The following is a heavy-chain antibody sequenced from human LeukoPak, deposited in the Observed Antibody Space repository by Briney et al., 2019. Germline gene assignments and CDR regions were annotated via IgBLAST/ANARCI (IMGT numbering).Heavy chain of an antibody. J-gene: IGHJ4*02. CDR2: IKQDGSEK. CDR1: GFTFSSYW. Sequence: GGSLRLSCAASGFTFSSYWMSWVRQAPGKGLEWVANIKQDGSEKYYVDSVKGRFTISRDNAKNSLYLQMNSLRAEDTAVYYCASSHSSGWPYYFDYWGQGTLDTVSS. V-gene: IGHV3-7*01. CDR3: ASSHSSGWPYYFDY. D-gene: IGHD6-19*01.